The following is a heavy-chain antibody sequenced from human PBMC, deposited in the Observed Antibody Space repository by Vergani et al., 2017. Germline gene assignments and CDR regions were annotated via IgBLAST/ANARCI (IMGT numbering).Heavy chain of an antibody. Sequence: QVQLQQWGAGLLKPSETLSLTCAVYGGSFSGYYWSWIRQPPGKGLEWIGEINHSGSTNYNPSLKSRVTMSVDTSKNQFSLTLTSVTAADTAVYYCARDNKQLRPRAFDLWGQGTMVTVSS. CDR2: INHSGST. J-gene: IGHJ3*01. CDR1: GGSFSGYY. CDR3: ARDNKQLRPRAFDL. D-gene: IGHD4-23*01. V-gene: IGHV4-34*01.